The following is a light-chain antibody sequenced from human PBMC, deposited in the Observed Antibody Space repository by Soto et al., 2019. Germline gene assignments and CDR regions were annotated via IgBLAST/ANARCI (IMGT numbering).Light chain of an antibody. CDR2: DAS. Sequence: DIQMTQSPSTLSASLVDSVTITCRASQSIRSWLSWYQQKPGKAPKLLIYDASSLESGVPSRFSGSGSGTEFTLTISSLQPDDFATYYCQQYNSYSWTFGQGTKVDIK. CDR3: QQYNSYSWT. CDR1: QSIRSW. J-gene: IGKJ1*01. V-gene: IGKV1-5*01.